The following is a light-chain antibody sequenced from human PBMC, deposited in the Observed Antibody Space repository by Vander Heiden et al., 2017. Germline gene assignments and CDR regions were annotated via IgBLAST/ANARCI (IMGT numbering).Light chain of an antibody. J-gene: IGKJ4*01. Sequence: DIQMTQSPSSLSASVGDRVTITCRASQDISNYLVWFQQKTGKAPKALIYGASRLHSGIPARFSGSGSGTGFTLTISSLQPEDFATYYCQQYDSYPLTFGGGTKVEIK. CDR3: QQYDSYPLT. CDR2: GAS. CDR1: QDISNY. V-gene: IGKV1-16*01.